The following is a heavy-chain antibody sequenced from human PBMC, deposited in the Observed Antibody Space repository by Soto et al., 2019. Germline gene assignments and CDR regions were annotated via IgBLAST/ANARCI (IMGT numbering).Heavy chain of an antibody. J-gene: IGHJ3*02. CDR1: GGTFSSYA. CDR3: ARGRKVYCPNGVCYPANDAFDI. V-gene: IGHV1-69*06. CDR2: IIPIFGTA. D-gene: IGHD2-8*01. Sequence: SVKVSCKASGGTFSSYAISWVRQAPGQGLEWMGGIIPIFGTANYAQKLQGRVTITADKSTSTAYMELSSLRSEDTAVYYCARGRKVYCPNGVCYPANDAFDIWGQGTMVTV.